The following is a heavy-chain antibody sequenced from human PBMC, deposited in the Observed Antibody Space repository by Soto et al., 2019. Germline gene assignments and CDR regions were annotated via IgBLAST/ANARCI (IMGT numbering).Heavy chain of an antibody. CDR2: IYYSGST. CDR1: CGSISSYY. J-gene: IGHJ4*02. Sequence: SETLSLTCTVSCGSISSYYWSWIRQPPGKGLEWIGYIYYSGSTNYNPSLKSRVTISVDTSKNQFSLKLSSVTAADTAVYYCARVTIFGVVPYYFDYWGQGTLVTVSS. V-gene: IGHV4-59*01. CDR3: ARVTIFGVVPYYFDY. D-gene: IGHD3-3*01.